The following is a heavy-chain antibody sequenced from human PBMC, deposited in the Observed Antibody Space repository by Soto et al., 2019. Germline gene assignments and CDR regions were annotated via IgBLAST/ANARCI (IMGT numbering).Heavy chain of an antibody. CDR2: IIPIFGTA. D-gene: IGHD3-3*01. V-gene: IGHV1-69*13. J-gene: IGHJ4*02. CDR1: GGTFSSYA. Sequence: GASVKVSCKASGGTFSSYAISWVRQAPGQGLEWMGGIIPIFGTANYAQKFQGRVTITADESTGTAYMELSSLRSEDTAVYYCAAVPVLRFLKWLPAYFDYWGQGTLVTVSS. CDR3: AAVPVLRFLKWLPAYFDY.